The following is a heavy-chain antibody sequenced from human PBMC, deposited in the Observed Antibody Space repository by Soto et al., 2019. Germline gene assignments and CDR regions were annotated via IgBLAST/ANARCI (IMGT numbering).Heavy chain of an antibody. J-gene: IGHJ4*02. CDR3: AKVWEAGDYGDY. D-gene: IGHD1-26*01. Sequence: EVQLLESGGGLVQPGGSLRLSCAASGFNFSNFPMTWVRQPPGKGLDWVSSISESGRSTYYADSVKGRFTISRDNSKNTLYLQMSGLRAEDTAVYYCAKVWEAGDYGDYWGQGTLVTVSS. CDR1: GFNFSNFP. CDR2: ISESGRST. V-gene: IGHV3-23*01.